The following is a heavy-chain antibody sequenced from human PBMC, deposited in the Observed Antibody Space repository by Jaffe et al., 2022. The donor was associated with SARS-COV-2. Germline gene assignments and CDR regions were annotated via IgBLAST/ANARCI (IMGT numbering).Heavy chain of an antibody. Sequence: EVQLVESGGGLVKPGGSLRLSCAASGFTFSNAWMSWVRQAPGKGLEWVGRIKSKTDGGTTDYAAPVKGRFTISRDDSKDTLYLQMNSLKTEDTGVYHCMGFVHPLGHFWSGIYWGQGTLVTVSS. D-gene: IGHD3-3*02. CDR1: GFTFSNAW. CDR2: IKSKTDGGTT. V-gene: IGHV3-15*01. CDR3: MGFVHPLGHFWSGIY. J-gene: IGHJ4*02.